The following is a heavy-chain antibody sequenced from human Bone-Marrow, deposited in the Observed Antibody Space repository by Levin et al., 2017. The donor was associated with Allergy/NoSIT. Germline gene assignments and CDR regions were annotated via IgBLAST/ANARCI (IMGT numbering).Heavy chain of an antibody. CDR1: GFTFSSYA. V-gene: IGHV3-23*01. CDR2: ISGSGGST. J-gene: IGHJ4*02. CDR3: AKDLILKRATHFDY. Sequence: VASVKVSCAASGFTFSSYAMSWVRQAPGKGLEWVSAISGSGGSTYYADSVKGRFTISRDNSKNTLYLQMNSLRAEDTAVYYCAKDLILKRATHFDYWGQGTLVTVSS. D-gene: IGHD1-26*01.